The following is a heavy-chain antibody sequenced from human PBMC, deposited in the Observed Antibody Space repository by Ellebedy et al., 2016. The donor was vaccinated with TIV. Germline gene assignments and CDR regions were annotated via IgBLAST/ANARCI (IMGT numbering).Heavy chain of an antibody. CDR1: GGTFSSYA. Sequence: AASVKVSCKASGGTFSSYAISWVRQAPGQGLEWMGGIIPIFGTANYAQKFQGRVTITADESTSTAYMELSSLRSEDTAVYYCASDYGDYCFDYWGQGTLVTVSS. D-gene: IGHD4-17*01. CDR3: ASDYGDYCFDY. CDR2: IIPIFGTA. V-gene: IGHV1-69*13. J-gene: IGHJ4*02.